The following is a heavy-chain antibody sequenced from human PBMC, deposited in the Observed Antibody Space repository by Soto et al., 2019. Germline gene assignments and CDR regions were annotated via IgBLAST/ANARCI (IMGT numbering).Heavy chain of an antibody. CDR1: GFTFSNYG. Sequence: GVSLRLSCSASGFTFSNYGMHWVRQAPGKGLEWVAVISYDGSNRYYADSVKGRFTISRDNSKNTLYLHMNSLRAEDAAVYYCARDLWEYDFWSGYSTTSYGMDVWGQGNTVTLSS. J-gene: IGHJ6*02. CDR3: ARDLWEYDFWSGYSTTSYGMDV. CDR2: ISYDGSNR. V-gene: IGHV3-30-3*01. D-gene: IGHD3-3*01.